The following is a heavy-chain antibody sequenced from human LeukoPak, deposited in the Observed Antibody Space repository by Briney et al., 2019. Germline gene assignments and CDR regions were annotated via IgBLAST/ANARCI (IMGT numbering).Heavy chain of an antibody. CDR3: ARYVVYGSGKYYFDY. Sequence: SETLSLTCTVSGGSISNSNYYWSWIRQPPGKELEWIASINYGGTTYYNPSLKSRVTISVDTSKNQFSLRLSSVTAADTAVYLCARYVVYGSGKYYFDYWGQGSLVSLSS. J-gene: IGHJ4*02. D-gene: IGHD3-10*01. CDR2: INYGGTT. CDR1: GGSISNSNYY. V-gene: IGHV4-39*01.